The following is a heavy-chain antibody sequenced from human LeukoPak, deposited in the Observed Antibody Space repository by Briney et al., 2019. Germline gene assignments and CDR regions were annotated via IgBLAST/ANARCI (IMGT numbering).Heavy chain of an antibody. CDR3: TTVSVVVVSTTGGTF. V-gene: IGHV3-49*03. Sequence: GGSLRLSCTASGFTFGDYAMSWFRQAPGKGLEWVGFIRSKAYGGTTEYAAPVKGRFTISRDDSKNTLYLQMNSLKTEDTGVYYCTTVSVVVVSTTGGTFWGQGTLVTVSS. J-gene: IGHJ4*02. CDR2: IRSKAYGGTT. CDR1: GFTFGDYA. D-gene: IGHD2-15*01.